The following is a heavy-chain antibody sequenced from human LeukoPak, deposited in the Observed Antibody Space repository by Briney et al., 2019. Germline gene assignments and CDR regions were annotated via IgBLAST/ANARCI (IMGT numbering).Heavy chain of an antibody. CDR2: IISSGSTI. V-gene: IGHV3-11*01. J-gene: IGHJ5*02. CDR1: GFTFIDYY. CDR3: ARDDSTRYGSGSYYNL. Sequence: GGPLRLSCAASGFTFIDYYISWIRQAPGKGLDGVSYIISSGSTIYYADSVKGRFTISRDNAKNSLYLQMNSLRAEDTAVYYCARDDSTRYGSGSYYNLWGQGTLVTVSS. D-gene: IGHD3-10*01.